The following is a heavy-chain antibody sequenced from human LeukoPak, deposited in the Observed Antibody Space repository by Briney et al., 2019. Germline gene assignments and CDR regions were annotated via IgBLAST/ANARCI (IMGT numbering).Heavy chain of an antibody. Sequence: SETLSLTCTVSGGSISSSSYYWGWIRQPPGKGLEWIGSIYYSGSTYYNPSLKSRVTISVDTSKTQFSLKLSSVTAADTAVYYCARYYRDYYGSGSHRRGYFDYWGQGTLVTVSS. D-gene: IGHD3-10*01. J-gene: IGHJ4*02. CDR3: ARYYRDYYGSGSHRRGYFDY. V-gene: IGHV4-39*01. CDR1: GGSISSSSYY. CDR2: IYYSGST.